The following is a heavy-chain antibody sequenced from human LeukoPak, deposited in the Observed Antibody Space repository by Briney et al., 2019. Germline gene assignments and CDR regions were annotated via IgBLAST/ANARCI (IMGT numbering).Heavy chain of an antibody. Sequence: SQTLSLTCTVSGGSISSGGYYWSWIRQHPGEGLEWIGYIYHSGSTYYNPSLKSRVTISVDTSKNQFSLKLSSVTAADTAVYYCARVRERVSRFDYWGQGTLVTVSS. CDR2: IYHSGST. V-gene: IGHV4-31*03. CDR3: ARVRERVSRFDY. CDR1: GGSISSGGYY. J-gene: IGHJ4*02. D-gene: IGHD6-6*01.